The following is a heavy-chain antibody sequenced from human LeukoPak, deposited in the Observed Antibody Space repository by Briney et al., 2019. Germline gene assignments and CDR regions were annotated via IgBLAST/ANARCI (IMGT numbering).Heavy chain of an antibody. Sequence: ASVKVSCKASGYTFADYFIHWVRQAPGQGLEWMGRINANSGGTEYQQKFQGRVTMTRDTSISTAYVEVNWLISDDTAIYYCARDVSSTPNWEFDYWGQGTLVTVSS. V-gene: IGHV1-2*06. J-gene: IGHJ4*02. CDR3: ARDVSSTPNWEFDY. D-gene: IGHD1-26*01. CDR2: INANSGGT. CDR1: GYTFADYF.